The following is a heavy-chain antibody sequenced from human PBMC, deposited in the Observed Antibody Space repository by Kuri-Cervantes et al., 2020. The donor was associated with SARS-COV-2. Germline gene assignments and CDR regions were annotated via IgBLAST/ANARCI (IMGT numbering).Heavy chain of an antibody. V-gene: IGHV4-34*01. D-gene: IGHD5-12*01. CDR2: INHSGST. Sequence: GSLRLSCAVYGGSFSGYYWSWIRQPPGKGLEWIGEINHSGSTNYNPSLKSRVTISVDTSKNQFSLKLSSMTAADTAVYYCARRRGYSGYVDRPSYFDYWGQGTLVTVSS. CDR3: ARRRGYSGYVDRPSYFDY. CDR1: GGSFSGYY. J-gene: IGHJ4*02.